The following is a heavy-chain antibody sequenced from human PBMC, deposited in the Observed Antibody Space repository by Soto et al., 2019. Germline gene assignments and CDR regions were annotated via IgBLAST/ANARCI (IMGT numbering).Heavy chain of an antibody. D-gene: IGHD1-1*01. CDR2: ITSSSSAI. CDR1: GFTFSSYT. CDR3: ARDPNTGTYHFNY. V-gene: IGHV3-21*01. Sequence: EVQLLESGGGLVKPGGSLRLSCAASGFTFSSYTMNWVRQAPGKGLEWVSSITSSSSAIYYADSVRGRFTISRDNAKNSLYLQMNSLRAEDAAVYYCARDPNTGTYHFNYWGQGILVTVSS. J-gene: IGHJ4*02.